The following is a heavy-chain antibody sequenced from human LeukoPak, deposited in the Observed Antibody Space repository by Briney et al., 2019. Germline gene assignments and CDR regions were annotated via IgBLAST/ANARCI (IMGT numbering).Heavy chain of an antibody. V-gene: IGHV1-69*05. D-gene: IGHD6-13*01. CDR2: IIPISGTA. Sequence: SVKVSCKASGGTFSSYAISWVRQAPGQGLEWMGRIIPISGTANYAQKFQGRVTITTDESTSTAYMELSSLRSEDTAVYYCARDSSSWSLVIDYWGQGTLVTVSS. CDR1: GGTFSSYA. J-gene: IGHJ4*02. CDR3: ARDSSSWSLVIDY.